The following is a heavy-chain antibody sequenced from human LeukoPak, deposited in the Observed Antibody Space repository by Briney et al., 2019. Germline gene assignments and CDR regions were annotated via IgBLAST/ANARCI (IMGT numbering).Heavy chain of an antibody. CDR3: AREGSLRGDAFDI. V-gene: IGHV4-4*02. D-gene: IGHD3-16*01. J-gene: IGHJ3*02. Sequence: SETLSLTCAVSGDSVSSNNWWSWVRQPPGKGLEWIGEIYHSGGTNYNPSLKSRVTISVDKSKNQFSLKLTSVTAADTAVYYCAREGSLRGDAFDIWGQGTIVTVSS. CDR1: GDSVSSNNW. CDR2: IYHSGGT.